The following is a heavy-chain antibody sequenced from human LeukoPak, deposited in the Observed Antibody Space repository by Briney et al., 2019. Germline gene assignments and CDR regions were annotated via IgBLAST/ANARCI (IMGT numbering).Heavy chain of an antibody. Sequence: SETLSLTCIVSGGSVSSYYWSWIRQSAGKGLEWIGRIYTTGSTNYNPSLKSRVTMSVDTSKNRFSLNLTSVTAADTAVYYCARDRTYGGNSGFDYWGQGTLVTVSS. V-gene: IGHV4-4*07. CDR1: GGSVSSYY. D-gene: IGHD2-21*01. CDR3: ARDRTYGGNSGFDY. J-gene: IGHJ4*02. CDR2: IYTTGST.